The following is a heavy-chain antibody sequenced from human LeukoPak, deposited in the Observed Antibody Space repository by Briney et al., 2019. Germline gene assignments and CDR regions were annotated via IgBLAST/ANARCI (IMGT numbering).Heavy chain of an antibody. CDR3: ARASRSWFPGAFDI. CDR1: GFTFSSYG. CDR2: IKQDGSEK. J-gene: IGHJ3*02. Sequence: GGSLRLSCAASGFTFSSYGMHWVRQAPGKGLEWVANIKQDGSEKYYVDSVKGRFTISRDNAKNSLYLQMNSLRAEDTAVYYCARASRSWFPGAFDIWGQGTMVTVSS. D-gene: IGHD6-13*01. V-gene: IGHV3-7*01.